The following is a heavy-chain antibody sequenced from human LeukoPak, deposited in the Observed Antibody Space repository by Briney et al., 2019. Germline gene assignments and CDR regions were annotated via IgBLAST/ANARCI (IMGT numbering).Heavy chain of an antibody. CDR2: IYSGGNT. CDR1: GFTVSSNY. V-gene: IGHV3-66*02. CDR3: ARGLTTVTPLDI. D-gene: IGHD4-11*01. Sequence: TGGSLRLSCAASGFTVSSNYMSWVRQAPGKGLEWVSVIYSGGNTYYADSVKGRFTISRDNSKNTLYLQMNSLRAEDTAVYYCARGLTTVTPLDIWGQGTMVTVSS. J-gene: IGHJ3*02.